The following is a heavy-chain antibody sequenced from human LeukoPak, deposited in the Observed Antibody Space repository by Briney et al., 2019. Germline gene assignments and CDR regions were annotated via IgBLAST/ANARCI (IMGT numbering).Heavy chain of an antibody. J-gene: IGHJ4*02. V-gene: IGHV4-4*02. CDR3: SRENGAFSPFGY. D-gene: IGHD2-8*01. CDR2: ISLTGLT. CDR1: GGSISNTNW. Sequence: PSGTLSLTCGVSGGSISNTNWWRWVRQPPGQGLEWIGEISLTGLTHYNSSLESRVTVSLDKSKNQLSLNLTSVTAADTAVYYCSRENGAFSPFGYWGQGTLVTVLS.